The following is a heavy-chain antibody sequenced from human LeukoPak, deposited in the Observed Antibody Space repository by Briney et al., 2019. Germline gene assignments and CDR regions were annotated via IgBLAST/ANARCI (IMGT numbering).Heavy chain of an antibody. CDR2: ISSSGRYI. CDR1: GFTFSSYE. Sequence: PGGSLRLSCAASGFTFSSYEMNWVRQAPGKGLEWVSSISSSGRYIYYADSVKGRFTISRDNSKNTLYLQMNSLRAEDTAVYYCAKDPRVTITVTFYFEYWGQGTLVTVSS. V-gene: IGHV3-23*01. D-gene: IGHD4-17*01. J-gene: IGHJ4*02. CDR3: AKDPRVTITVTFYFEY.